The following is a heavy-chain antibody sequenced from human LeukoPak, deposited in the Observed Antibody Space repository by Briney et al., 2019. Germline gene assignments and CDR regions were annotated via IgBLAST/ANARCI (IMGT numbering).Heavy chain of an antibody. Sequence: GGSLRLPCAASGFTFSDYYMSWIRQAPGKGLEWVSYISSSGSTIYYADSVKGRFTISRDNAKNSLYLQMNSLRAEDTAVYYCARGPSNPRSPRVGAILGWFDPWGQGTLVTVSS. CDR2: ISSSGSTI. V-gene: IGHV3-11*01. J-gene: IGHJ5*02. D-gene: IGHD1-26*01. CDR3: ARGPSNPRSPRVGAILGWFDP. CDR1: GFTFSDYY.